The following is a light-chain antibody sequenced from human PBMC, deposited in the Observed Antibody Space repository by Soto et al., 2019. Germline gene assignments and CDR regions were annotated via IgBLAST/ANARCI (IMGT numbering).Light chain of an antibody. CDR3: QQYGSSRT. J-gene: IGKJ4*01. CDR1: QSVNNNY. Sequence: EIVLTQSPGTLSSSPGERATLSCRASQSVNNNYLAWYQQKRGQAPRLLIYDASTRATGIPDNFSGSGSGTDFTLTISRLEHEDSAVYYCQQYGSSRTFGGGTQVETK. V-gene: IGKV3-20*01. CDR2: DAS.